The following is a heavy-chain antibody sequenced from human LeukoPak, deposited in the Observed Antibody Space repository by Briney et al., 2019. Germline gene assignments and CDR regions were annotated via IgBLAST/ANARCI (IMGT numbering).Heavy chain of an antibody. CDR3: ASGGRRSSRPFY. D-gene: IGHD6-19*01. CDR2: ISTSSCYI. V-gene: IGHV3-21*01. CDR1: GFSFSDYT. J-gene: IGHJ4*02. Sequence: PGGSLRLSCAGFGFSFSDYTVNWVRQAPGKGLEWVSSISTSSCYIYYADSVRGRFNISRDNAKNSLFPQMSSLRVEDTAVYYCASGGRRSSRPFYWGQGTLVTVSS.